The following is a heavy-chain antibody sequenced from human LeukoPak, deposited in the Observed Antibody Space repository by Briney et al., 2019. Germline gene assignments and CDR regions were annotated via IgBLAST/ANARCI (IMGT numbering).Heavy chain of an antibody. CDR2: IYHSGST. D-gene: IGHD1-26*01. CDR1: GGSISSGGYS. Sequence: SQTLSLTCAVSGGSISSGGYSWSWIRQPPGKGLEWIGYIYHSGSTYYNPSLKSRVTISVDRSKNQFSLKLSSVTAADTAVYYCARAYGGATAPDYWGQGTLVTVSS. V-gene: IGHV4-30-2*01. CDR3: ARAYGGATAPDY. J-gene: IGHJ4*02.